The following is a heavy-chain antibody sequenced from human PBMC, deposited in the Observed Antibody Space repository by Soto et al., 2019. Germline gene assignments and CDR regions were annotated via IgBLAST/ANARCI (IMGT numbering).Heavy chain of an antibody. Sequence: GGSLRLSCAASGFTFTNAWINWVRQAPGKGLEWVGRIKSKTDGGTTDYAEPVKDKFAISRDDSNNMVYLQMNSLKIEDTAVYYCTTDSYSTIIIVRFDYWGHGTLVTVSS. V-gene: IGHV3-15*07. CDR1: GFTFTNAW. J-gene: IGHJ4*01. D-gene: IGHD3-22*01. CDR2: IKSKTDGGTT. CDR3: TTDSYSTIIIVRFDY.